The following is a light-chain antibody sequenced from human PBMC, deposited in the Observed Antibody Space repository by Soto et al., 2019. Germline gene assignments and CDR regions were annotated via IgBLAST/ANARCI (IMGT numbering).Light chain of an antibody. CDR3: SSYTSSSTLNYV. CDR1: SSDVGAYIF. Sequence: QSVLTQPASVSGSPGQSITISCTGTSSDVGAYIFVSWYQQHPGKAPKLMIYEVSNRPSGVSNRFSGSKSGNTASLTISGLQAEDEADYYCSSYTSSSTLNYVFGTGTKVTVL. J-gene: IGLJ1*01. V-gene: IGLV2-14*01. CDR2: EVS.